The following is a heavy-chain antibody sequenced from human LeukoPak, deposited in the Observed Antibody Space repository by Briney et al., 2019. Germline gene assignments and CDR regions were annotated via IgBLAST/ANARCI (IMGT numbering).Heavy chain of an antibody. CDR1: GGSFSGYY. CDR3: ARALYNWNDRCAFDI. Sequence: SETLSLTCAVYGGSFSGYYWSWIRQPPGKGLEWIGYIYYSGSTNYNPSLKSRVTISVDTSKNQFSLKLSSVTAADTAVYYCARALYNWNDRCAFDIWGQGTMVTVSS. V-gene: IGHV4-59*01. D-gene: IGHD1-1*01. CDR2: IYYSGST. J-gene: IGHJ3*02.